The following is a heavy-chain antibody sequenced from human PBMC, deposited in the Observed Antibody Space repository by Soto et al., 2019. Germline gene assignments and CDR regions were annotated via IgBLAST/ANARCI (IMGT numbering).Heavy chain of an antibody. J-gene: IGHJ4*02. D-gene: IGHD5-12*01. Sequence: QVQVEQSGAEAKKPGSSVKVSCKASGDTFSSYGFTWVRQAPGQGLEWMGGIIPILRTATYAQKFQGRVTITADESTSTAYMELSSLRSEDTAVYYCARALVATNAFDYWGQGILVTVSS. V-gene: IGHV1-69*11. CDR2: IIPILRTA. CDR3: ARALVATNAFDY. CDR1: GDTFSSYG.